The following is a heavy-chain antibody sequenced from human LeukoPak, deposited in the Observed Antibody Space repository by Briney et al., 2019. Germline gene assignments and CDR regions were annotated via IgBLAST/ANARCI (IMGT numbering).Heavy chain of an antibody. D-gene: IGHD3-3*01. Sequence: GGSLRLSCAASGFTFSSYWMHWVRQAPGKGLVWVSRINSDGSSTSYADSVKGRFTISRDNAKNALYLQMNSLRAEDTAVYYCARVRGRDFWSGYYTSFDYWGQGTLVTVSS. V-gene: IGHV3-74*01. CDR2: INSDGSST. J-gene: IGHJ4*02. CDR1: GFTFSSYW. CDR3: ARVRGRDFWSGYYTSFDY.